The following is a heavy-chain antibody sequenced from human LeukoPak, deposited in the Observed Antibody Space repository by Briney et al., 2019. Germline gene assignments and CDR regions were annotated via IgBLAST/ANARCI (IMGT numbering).Heavy chain of an antibody. CDR3: ARLSGWYFFDS. J-gene: IGHJ4*02. CDR2: IYSGGST. Sequence: GGSLRLSCAASGFTVSSNYMSWVRQAPGKGLEWVSVIYSGGSTCYADSVKGRFTISRDNSKNTLYLQMNSLRAEDTAVYYCARLSGWYFFDSWGQGTLVTVSS. D-gene: IGHD6-19*01. CDR1: GFTVSSNY. V-gene: IGHV3-53*01.